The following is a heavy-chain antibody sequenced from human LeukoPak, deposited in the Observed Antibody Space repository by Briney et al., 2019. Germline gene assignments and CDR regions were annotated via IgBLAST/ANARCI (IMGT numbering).Heavy chain of an antibody. J-gene: IGHJ5*02. CDR3: ARRGTTYCTVDSCHPNWFDP. CDR2: ISGSGGSI. D-gene: IGHD2-15*01. CDR1: GFTFSSYA. V-gene: IGHV3-23*01. Sequence: GGSLRLSCAASGFTFSSYAMSWVRQAPGKGLEYVSGISGSGGSIYYADSVKGRFTISRDNSKNTLYLQTNSLRAEDTAVYYCARRGTTYCTVDSCHPNWFDPWGQGTLVTVSS.